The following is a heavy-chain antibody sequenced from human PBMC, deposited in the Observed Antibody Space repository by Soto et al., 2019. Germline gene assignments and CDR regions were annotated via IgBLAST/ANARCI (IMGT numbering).Heavy chain of an antibody. D-gene: IGHD3-3*01. CDR1: GGSISSGDYY. V-gene: IGHV4-30-4*01. CDR3: ARVGYDFWSGYYFDY. Sequence: SETLSLTCTVSGGSISSGDYYWSWIRQPPGKGLEWIGYICYSGSTYYNPSLKSRVTISVDTSKNQFSLKLSSVTAADTAVYYCARVGYDFWSGYYFDYWGQGTLVTVSS. J-gene: IGHJ4*02. CDR2: ICYSGST.